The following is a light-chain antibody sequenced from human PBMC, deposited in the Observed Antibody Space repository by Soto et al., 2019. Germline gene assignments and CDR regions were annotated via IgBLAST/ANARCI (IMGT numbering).Light chain of an antibody. CDR2: FERSGNY. V-gene: IGLV4-60*03. CDR1: SGHSSYI. CDR3: ETWDSKIRV. J-gene: IGLJ2*01. Sequence: QTVVTQSSSASASLGSSVKLTCTLSSGHSSYIVAWHQQQPGKAPRYLMQFERSGNYNKGSGVPDRFAGSSSGADRYLTISNLQSEDEADYYCETWDSKIRVFGGGTKLTVL.